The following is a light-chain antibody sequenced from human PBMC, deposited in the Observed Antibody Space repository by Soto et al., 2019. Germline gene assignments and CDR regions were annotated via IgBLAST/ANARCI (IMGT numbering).Light chain of an antibody. J-gene: IGLJ2*01. V-gene: IGLV2-23*01. Sequence: QSALTQPASVSGSPGQSITISCTGTSSDVGGYNFVSWYQQHPGKAPKVMIYEGSKRPSGVSNRFSGSKSGNTASLTISGLQAEDEADYYCCSYAGSNTLLFGGGTKLTVL. CDR3: CSYAGSNTLL. CDR1: SSDVGGYNF. CDR2: EGS.